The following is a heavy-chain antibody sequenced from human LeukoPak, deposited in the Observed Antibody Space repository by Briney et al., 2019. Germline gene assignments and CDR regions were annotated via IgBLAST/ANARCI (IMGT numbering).Heavy chain of an antibody. Sequence: SETLSLSCAVYGGSFSRYYLNWIRQPPGKGLEWIGEINRGGSTNYNPSLKSRITISVDTSKNQFSLKLTSVTAADTAVYYCARNYNYGRYFFDSWGQGILVTVSS. V-gene: IGHV4-34*01. J-gene: IGHJ4*02. D-gene: IGHD3-10*01. CDR2: INRGGST. CDR3: ARNYNYGRYFFDS. CDR1: GGSFSRYY.